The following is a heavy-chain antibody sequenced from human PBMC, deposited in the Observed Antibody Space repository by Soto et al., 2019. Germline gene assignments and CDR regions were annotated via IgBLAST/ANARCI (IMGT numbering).Heavy chain of an antibody. Sequence: GASVKVSCKASGGTFSSYAISWVRQAPGQGLEWMGGIIPIFGTANYAQKFQGRVTITADESTSTAYMELSSLRSEDTAVYYCARSTGTGRPNEYYYYYYGMDVWGQGTTVTVSS. J-gene: IGHJ6*02. V-gene: IGHV1-69*13. CDR1: GGTFSSYA. CDR2: IIPIFGTA. D-gene: IGHD1-1*01. CDR3: ARSTGTGRPNEYYYYYYGMDV.